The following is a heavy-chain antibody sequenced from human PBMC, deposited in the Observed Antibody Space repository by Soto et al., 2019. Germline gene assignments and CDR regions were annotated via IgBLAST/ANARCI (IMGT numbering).Heavy chain of an antibody. V-gene: IGHV1-69*01. J-gene: IGHJ4*02. CDR3: ARDVVRSTAGDS. CDR1: GGTFSTSS. CDR2: IIPIFTRT. Sequence: QLQLVQSGTEVKEPGSSVKVSCKASGGTFSTSSFFWFRQGPGQGLEWMGGIIPIFTRTNFAQKFQGRVTFSADESTRTTYMELRSLTSEDTAIYYCARDVVRSTAGDSWGQGTLVTVSS. D-gene: IGHD2-15*01.